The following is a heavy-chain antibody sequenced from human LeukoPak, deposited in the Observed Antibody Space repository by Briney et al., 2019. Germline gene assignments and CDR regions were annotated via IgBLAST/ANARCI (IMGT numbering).Heavy chain of an antibody. J-gene: IGHJ4*02. V-gene: IGHV4-34*01. CDR3: ARGRTKSTYYYDSSGYYYDY. D-gene: IGHD3-22*01. CDR2: INDSGST. Sequence: SETLSLTCAVYGGSFSGFFWRWIRQPPGKGLEWIGEINDSGSTNYNPSVKSRVIISIDTSKNQFSLSLSSVTAADTAVYYCARGRTKSTYYYDSSGYYYDYWGQGTLVTVSS. CDR1: GGSFSGFF.